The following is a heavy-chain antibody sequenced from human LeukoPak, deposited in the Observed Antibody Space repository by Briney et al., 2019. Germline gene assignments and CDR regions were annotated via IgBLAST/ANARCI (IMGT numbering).Heavy chain of an antibody. D-gene: IGHD3-10*01. J-gene: IGHJ6*02. CDR2: ISSSSSYI. CDR1: GFTFSSYS. CDR3: ARHGVYYGMDV. Sequence: KTGGSLRLSCAASGFTFSSYSTNWVRQAPGKGLEWVSSISSSSSYIYYADSVKGRFTISRDNAKNSLYLQMNSLRAEDTAVYYCARHGVYYGMDVWGQGTTVTVSS. V-gene: IGHV3-21*01.